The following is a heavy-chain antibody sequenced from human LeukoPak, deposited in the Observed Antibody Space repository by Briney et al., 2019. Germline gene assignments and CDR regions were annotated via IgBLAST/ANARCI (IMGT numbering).Heavy chain of an antibody. CDR1: GLTFSNYG. CDR2: ISFDGSNT. V-gene: IGHV3-30*18. CDR3: AKNGHSTNWGLIDF. J-gene: IGHJ4*02. Sequence: GVSLRLSCAASGLTFSNYGVHWVRQAPGKGLEWVAVISFDGSNTYYGDSVKGRFTISRDNSKNTLYLQMSSLSAEDTAIYYCAKNGHSTNWGLIDFWGQGTLVTVSS. D-gene: IGHD6-13*01.